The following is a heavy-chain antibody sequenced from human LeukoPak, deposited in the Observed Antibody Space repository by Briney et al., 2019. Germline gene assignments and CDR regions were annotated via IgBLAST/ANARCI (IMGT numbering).Heavy chain of an antibody. V-gene: IGHV4-39*01. CDR1: GGSISSSSYY. Sequence: SETLSLTCTVSGGSISSSSYYWGWIRQPPGKGLEWIGSIYYSGSTCYNPSLKSRVTISVDTSKNQFSLKLSSVTAADTAVYYCARHLSSSWYFDYWGQGTLVTVSS. CDR2: IYYSGST. D-gene: IGHD6-13*01. J-gene: IGHJ4*02. CDR3: ARHLSSSWYFDY.